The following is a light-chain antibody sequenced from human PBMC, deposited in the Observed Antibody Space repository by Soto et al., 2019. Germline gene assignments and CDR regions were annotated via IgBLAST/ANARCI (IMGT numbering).Light chain of an antibody. V-gene: IGLV1-40*01. J-gene: IGLJ1*01. CDR1: SSNIRAGYD. Sequence: QSVLTQPPSVSGAPGQRVTISCSGSSSNIRAGYDVHWYQQLPGTAPKLLIYGNNNRPSGVPDRFSGSKFGTSASLAITGLQAEDEADYYCQSYDSSLSGYVFGTGTKLTVL. CDR2: GNN. CDR3: QSYDSSLSGYV.